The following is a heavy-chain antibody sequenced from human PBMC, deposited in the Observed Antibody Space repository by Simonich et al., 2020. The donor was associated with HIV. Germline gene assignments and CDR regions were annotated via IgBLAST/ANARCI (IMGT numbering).Heavy chain of an antibody. CDR2: INHSGST. Sequence: QVQLQQWGAGLLKPSETLSLTCAVYGASFNAYYWSWIRQSPGKGLEWIGEINHSGSTQYKPSLKRRLTISADTSKNLFSLKLTSVTAADTAVYYCARGIRAGDFYSQYYYYMDVWGKGTTVIVSS. D-gene: IGHD2-21*02. CDR3: ARGIRAGDFYSQYYYYMDV. CDR1: GASFNAYY. J-gene: IGHJ6*03. V-gene: IGHV4-34*01.